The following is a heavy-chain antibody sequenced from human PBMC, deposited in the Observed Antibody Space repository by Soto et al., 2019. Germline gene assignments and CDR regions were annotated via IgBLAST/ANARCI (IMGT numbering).Heavy chain of an antibody. CDR3: APLTTVTTRLDY. D-gene: IGHD4-17*01. CDR2: ISGSGGST. Sequence: GGSLRLSCAASGFTFSSYAMRWVRQAPGKGLEWVSAISGSGGSTYYADSVKGRFTISRDNSKNTLYLQMNSLRAEDTAVYYCAPLTTVTTRLDYWGQGTLGTV. V-gene: IGHV3-23*01. J-gene: IGHJ4*02. CDR1: GFTFSSYA.